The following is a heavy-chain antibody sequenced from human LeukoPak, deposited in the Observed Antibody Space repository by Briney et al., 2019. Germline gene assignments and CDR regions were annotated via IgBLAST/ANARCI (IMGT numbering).Heavy chain of an antibody. CDR2: IKQDGSEQ. Sequence: GGSLRLSCAASGFTFSNYYMSWVRQAPGKGLEWVANIKQDGSEQFYLDSVKGRFTISRDNPKNALYLQMHSLRVEDTAVYYCARESIVVVPTTMDDASDIWGQGTMVTVSS. CDR1: GFTFSNYY. CDR3: ARESIVVVPTTMDDASDI. J-gene: IGHJ3*02. D-gene: IGHD2-2*01. V-gene: IGHV3-7*01.